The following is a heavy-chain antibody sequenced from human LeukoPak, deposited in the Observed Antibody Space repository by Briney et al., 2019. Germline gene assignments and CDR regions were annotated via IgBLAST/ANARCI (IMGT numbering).Heavy chain of an antibody. V-gene: IGHV6-1*01. CDR2: TYYRSKWYN. J-gene: IGHJ3*02. CDR3: AKDGGYSSSWYNAFDI. D-gene: IGHD6-13*01. CDR1: GDSVSSNSAA. Sequence: SQTLSLTCAISGDSVSSNSAAWNWIRQSPSRGLEWLGRTYYRSKWYNDYAVSVKSRITINPDTSKNQFSLQLNSVTPEDTAVYYCAKDGGYSSSWYNAFDIWGQGTMVTVSS.